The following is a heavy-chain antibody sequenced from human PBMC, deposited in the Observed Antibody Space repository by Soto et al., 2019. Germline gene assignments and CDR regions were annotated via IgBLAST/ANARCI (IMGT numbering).Heavy chain of an antibody. J-gene: IGHJ4*02. CDR2: NIPAFGTA. CDR1: GGTFNSYL. V-gene: IGHV1-69*06. D-gene: IGHD2-2*01. CDR3: ARGLDQPPVGLYFDT. Sequence: QVQLVKSGAEVNNPGSSVKVSCKTSGGTFNSYLIDWVRQAPGQALEWMGRNIPAFGTAKYAQKFQGSVTITADKSTTTAYMQLRTLTSEDTAVYYCARGLDQPPVGLYFDTWGQVTLVTVSS.